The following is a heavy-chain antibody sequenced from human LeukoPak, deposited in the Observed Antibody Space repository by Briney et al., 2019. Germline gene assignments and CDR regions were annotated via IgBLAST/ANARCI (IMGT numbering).Heavy chain of an antibody. CDR2: IYYSGST. V-gene: IGHV4-30-4*01. Sequence: SETLSLTCTVSGASISSGDYYWSWIRQPPGKGLECIGHIYYSGSTYYNPSLKSRVTISVDTSKNQFSLKLSSVTAADTAVYCCARGRGVPYYYDSSGYYPADYWGQGTLVTVSS. D-gene: IGHD3-22*01. J-gene: IGHJ4*02. CDR1: GASISSGDYY. CDR3: ARGRGVPYYYDSSGYYPADY.